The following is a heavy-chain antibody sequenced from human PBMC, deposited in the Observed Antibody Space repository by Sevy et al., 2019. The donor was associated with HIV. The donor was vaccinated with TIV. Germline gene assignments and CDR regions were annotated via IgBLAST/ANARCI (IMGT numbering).Heavy chain of an antibody. CDR2: TKSKAHGGTT. V-gene: IGHV3-49*04. J-gene: IGHJ4*02. CDR1: GFTLGDYG. CDR3: TRWSGSQSIFDY. D-gene: IGHD1-26*01. Sequence: RLSCTASGFTLGDYGMSWVRQAPGKGLEWISFTKSKAHGGTTENAASVKGRFTISRDDSKSIIYLQMNNLKIEDTAVYYCTRWSGSQSIFDYWGQGTLVTVSS.